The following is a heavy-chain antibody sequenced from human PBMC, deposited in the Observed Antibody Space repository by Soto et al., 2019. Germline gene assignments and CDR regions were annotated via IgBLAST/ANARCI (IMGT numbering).Heavy chain of an antibody. J-gene: IGHJ6*02. V-gene: IGHV1-2*04. CDR1: GYTFTCYY. CDR2: INPNSGGT. Sequence: ASVKVSCNASGYTFTCYYMHWVRQAPGQGLEWMGWINPNSGGTNYAQKFQGCVTMTRDTSISTAYMELSRLRSDDTAVYYCARGHKEYYDPFDWLFPYYYYYGMDVWGQGTTVTVSS. D-gene: IGHD3-9*01. CDR3: ARGHKEYYDPFDWLFPYYYYYGMDV.